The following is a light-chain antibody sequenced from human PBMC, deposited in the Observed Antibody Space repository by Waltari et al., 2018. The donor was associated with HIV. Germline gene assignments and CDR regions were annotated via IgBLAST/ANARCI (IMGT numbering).Light chain of an antibody. CDR3: SAWDDSLSVVV. J-gene: IGLJ3*02. Sequence: QSVLTQPPSASGTPGQGVTISCSGRNSNVGRHSVGWYRQLPGTAPKLLIYDNDKRPSGVSARFSGSKSGTSASLAISGLRSDDEADYYCSAWDDSLSVVVFGGGTKLTVL. CDR1: NSNVGRHS. V-gene: IGLV1-47*01. CDR2: DND.